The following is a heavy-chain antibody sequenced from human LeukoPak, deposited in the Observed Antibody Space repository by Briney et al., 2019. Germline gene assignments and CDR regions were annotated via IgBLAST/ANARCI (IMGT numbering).Heavy chain of an antibody. V-gene: IGHV3-23*01. CDR2: ISGSGGST. CDR3: AKDRSDYYGSGSDLNYFDY. CDR1: GFTFSSYA. J-gene: IGHJ4*02. Sequence: PGGSLRLSCAASGFTFSSYAMSWVRQAPGKGLEWVSAISGSGGSTYYADSVKGRFTISRDNSKNTLYLQMNSLRAEDTAVYYCAKDRSDYYGSGSDLNYFDYWGQGTLVTVSS. D-gene: IGHD3-10*01.